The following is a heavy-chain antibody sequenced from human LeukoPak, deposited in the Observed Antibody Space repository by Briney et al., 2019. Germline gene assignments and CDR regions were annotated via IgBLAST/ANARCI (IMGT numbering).Heavy chain of an antibody. CDR3: ARGVGGSRTPKRGYYMDV. Sequence: GGSLRLSCADSGFTFSSYWMSWVRQAPGKGLEWVANIKQDGSEKYYVDSVKGRFTISRDNAKNSLYLQMNSLRAEDTAVYYCARGVGGSRTPKRGYYMDVWGKGTTVTVSS. V-gene: IGHV3-7*01. CDR2: IKQDGSEK. J-gene: IGHJ6*03. CDR1: GFTFSSYW. D-gene: IGHD3-10*01.